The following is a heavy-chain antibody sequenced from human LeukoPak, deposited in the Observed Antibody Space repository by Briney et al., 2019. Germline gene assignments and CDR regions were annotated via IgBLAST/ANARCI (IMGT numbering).Heavy chain of an antibody. CDR1: GFTFSSYS. CDR2: ISSGSSTI. V-gene: IGHV3-48*04. D-gene: IGHD3-16*01. Sequence: AGGSLRLSCAASGFTFSSYSVSWVRQAPGEGLEWVSYISSGSSTIYYADSVKGRFTISRDNAKNSLYLQMNSLRAEDTAVYYCARVRINSYMDVWGKGTTVTVSS. CDR3: ARVRINSYMDV. J-gene: IGHJ6*03.